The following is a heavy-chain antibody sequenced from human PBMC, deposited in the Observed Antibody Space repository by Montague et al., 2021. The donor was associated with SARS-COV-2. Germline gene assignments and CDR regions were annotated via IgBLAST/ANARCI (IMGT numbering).Heavy chain of an antibody. CDR3: ARIPVGSKYYFDF. CDR2: TYYRSKWYN. Sequence: CATSGDSVSSNIPTWSSNRHSPSIHLGWLRGTYYRSKWYNDYAESVKSRITIDPDTSKHQFSLHLNSVTPEDTAVYYCARIPVGSKYYFDFWGQGTLVTVSS. J-gene: IGHJ4*02. CDR1: GDSVSSNIPT. V-gene: IGHV6-1*01. D-gene: IGHD2-2*01.